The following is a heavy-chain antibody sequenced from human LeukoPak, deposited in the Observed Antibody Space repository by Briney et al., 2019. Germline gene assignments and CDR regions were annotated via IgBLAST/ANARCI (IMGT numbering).Heavy chain of an antibody. CDR1: GYTFTSYY. Sequence: ASVTVSCTASGYTFTSYYMHWVRQAPGQGLGWMGIINPSGGSTSYAQKFQGRVTMTRDTSTSTVYMELSSLRSEDTAVYYCARALWFGAEGDYWGQGTLVTVSS. CDR2: INPSGGST. J-gene: IGHJ4*02. V-gene: IGHV1-46*01. CDR3: ARALWFGAEGDY. D-gene: IGHD3-10*01.